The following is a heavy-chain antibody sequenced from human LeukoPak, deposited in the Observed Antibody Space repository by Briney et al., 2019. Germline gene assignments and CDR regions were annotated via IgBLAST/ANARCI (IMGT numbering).Heavy chain of an antibody. Sequence: GESLKISCKGSGYGFSLYWIGWVRQMPGKGLEWMGIIYPGDSDTRYSPSFQGQVTISADKSISTAYLQWSSLKASDTAMYYCARPSTFGGRDGLYPFDYWGQGTLVTVSS. CDR1: GYGFSLYW. V-gene: IGHV5-51*01. D-gene: IGHD3-16*02. CDR2: IYPGDSDT. CDR3: ARPSTFGGRDGLYPFDY. J-gene: IGHJ4*02.